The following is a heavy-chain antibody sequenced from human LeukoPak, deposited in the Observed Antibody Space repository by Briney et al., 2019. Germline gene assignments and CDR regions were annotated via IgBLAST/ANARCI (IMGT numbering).Heavy chain of an antibody. D-gene: IGHD3-3*01. Sequence: SETLSLTCTVSGGSISSYYWSWIRQPPGKGLEWIGYVYYSGSTNYNPSLKSRVTISVDTSKNQFSLKLSSVTAADTAVYYCARGPLGRFLEWLFLDYWGQGTLVTVSS. CDR1: GGSISSYY. J-gene: IGHJ4*02. CDR2: VYYSGST. CDR3: ARGPLGRFLEWLFLDY. V-gene: IGHV4-59*01.